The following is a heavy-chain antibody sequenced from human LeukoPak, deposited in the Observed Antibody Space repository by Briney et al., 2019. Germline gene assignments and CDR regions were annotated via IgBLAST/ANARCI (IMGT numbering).Heavy chain of an antibody. D-gene: IGHD3-10*01. Sequence: SETLSLTCTVSGGSISSGDYYWSWIRQPPGKGLEWIGYIYYSGSTYYNPSLKSRVTISVDTSKNQFSLKLSSVTAADTAVYYCASEPTMVRGVLRRLDYWGQGTLVTVFS. CDR3: ASEPTMVRGVLRRLDY. V-gene: IGHV4-30-4*02. CDR1: GGSISSGDYY. J-gene: IGHJ4*02. CDR2: IYYSGST.